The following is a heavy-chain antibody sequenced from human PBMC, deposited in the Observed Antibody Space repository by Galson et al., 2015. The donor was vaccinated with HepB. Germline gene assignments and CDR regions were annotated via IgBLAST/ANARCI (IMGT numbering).Heavy chain of an antibody. J-gene: IGHJ2*01. CDR1: GYTFTNYG. V-gene: IGHV1-18*01. CDR3: ARDRVYGDYDVYWYFDL. D-gene: IGHD4-17*01. Sequence: SVKVSCKASGYTFTNYGISWVRQAPGQGLEWMGWISVYNGNTNYVQKFPGRVTMTTDTSTSTAYMELRSLRSDDTAVYYCARDRVYGDYDVYWYFDLWGRGTLVTVSS. CDR2: ISVYNGNT.